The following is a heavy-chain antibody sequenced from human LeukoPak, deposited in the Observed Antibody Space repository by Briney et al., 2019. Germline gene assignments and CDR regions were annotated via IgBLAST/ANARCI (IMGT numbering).Heavy chain of an antibody. CDR1: GGSISSYY. D-gene: IGHD3-16*01. V-gene: IGHV4-59*08. Sequence: PSETLSLTCTVSGGSISSYYWSWLRQPPGKGLEWIGYIFYSGSTNYNPSLKSRVTISVDTSKNQFSLKLSSVTAADTAVYYCARHQLGYYYGMDVWGQGTTVTVSS. CDR2: IFYSGST. CDR3: ARHQLGYYYGMDV. J-gene: IGHJ6*02.